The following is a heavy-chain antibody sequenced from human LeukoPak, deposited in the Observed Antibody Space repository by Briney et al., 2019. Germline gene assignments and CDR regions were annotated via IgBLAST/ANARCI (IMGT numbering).Heavy chain of an antibody. Sequence: ASVKVSCKASGYTFTAYDINWVRQTTGHGLEWMGWMNPNSGNTGYAQRFQGRVTMTRNSSISTAYMDLSSLGSEDTAVYYCARATGKDTLTGRKLDYWGQGTLVTVSS. CDR3: ARATGKDTLTGRKLDY. V-gene: IGHV1-8*01. D-gene: IGHD3-9*01. CDR1: GYTFTAYD. J-gene: IGHJ4*02. CDR2: MNPNSGNT.